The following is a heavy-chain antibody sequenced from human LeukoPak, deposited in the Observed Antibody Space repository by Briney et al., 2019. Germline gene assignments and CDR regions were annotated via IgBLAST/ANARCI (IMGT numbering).Heavy chain of an antibody. CDR1: GFTFSSYW. V-gene: IGHV3-7*01. Sequence: GGSLRLSCAASGFTFSSYWMSWVRQAPGKGLEWVSNIKQDGSEKYYADSVKGRFTISRDNAKNSLYLQMNTLRAEDTAVYYCARDRGTYCSSTSCFPGWFDPWGQGTLVTVSS. CDR3: ARDRGTYCSSTSCFPGWFDP. D-gene: IGHD2-2*01. CDR2: IKQDGSEK. J-gene: IGHJ5*02.